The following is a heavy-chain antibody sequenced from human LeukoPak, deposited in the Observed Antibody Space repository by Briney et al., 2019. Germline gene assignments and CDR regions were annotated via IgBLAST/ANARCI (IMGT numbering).Heavy chain of an antibody. Sequence: GGSLRLSCAASGFTFSTYWLHWVRQAPGKGMVWVSRISGDGSDTEYADSMKGRFTVSRDNAKNSLYLQMNSLRAEDTAVYYCARDIAPSAMPDAFDFWGLGAMVTVSS. J-gene: IGHJ3*01. CDR2: ISGDGSDT. D-gene: IGHD2-2*01. CDR1: GFTFSTYW. V-gene: IGHV3-74*03. CDR3: ARDIAPSAMPDAFDF.